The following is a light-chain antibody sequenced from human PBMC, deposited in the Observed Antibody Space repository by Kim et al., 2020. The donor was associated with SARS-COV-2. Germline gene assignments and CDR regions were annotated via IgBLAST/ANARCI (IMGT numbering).Light chain of an antibody. V-gene: IGLV3-19*01. CDR2: GKN. J-gene: IGLJ3*02. CDR3: NSRDSSGNHLV. CDR1: SLRKYY. Sequence: SELTQDPAVSVALGQTVRITCQGDSLRKYYASWYQQKPGQAPVLVIYGKNNRPSGIPDRFSGSSSGNTASLTITGAQAEDEADYYCNSRDSSGNHLVFGGGTKLTVL.